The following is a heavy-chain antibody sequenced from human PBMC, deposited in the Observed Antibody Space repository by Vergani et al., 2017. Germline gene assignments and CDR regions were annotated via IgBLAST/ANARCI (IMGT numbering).Heavy chain of an antibody. Sequence: EVQLLESGGGLVQPGGSLRLSCAASGFTFSSYAMSWVRQAPGKGLEWVSSISSSSSYIYYADSVKGRFTISRDNAKNSLYLQMNSLRAEDTAVYYCAREPTVVTGHFDYWGQGTLVTVSS. D-gene: IGHD4-23*01. CDR3: AREPTVVTGHFDY. V-gene: IGHV3-21*01. CDR2: ISSSSSYI. CDR1: GFTFSSYA. J-gene: IGHJ4*02.